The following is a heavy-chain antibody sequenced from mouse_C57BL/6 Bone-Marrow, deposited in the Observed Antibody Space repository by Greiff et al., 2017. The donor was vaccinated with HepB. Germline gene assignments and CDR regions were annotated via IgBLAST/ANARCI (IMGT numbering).Heavy chain of an antibody. J-gene: IGHJ3*01. V-gene: IGHV5-6*01. Sequence: EVQVVESGGDLVKPGGSLKLSCAASGFTFSSYGMSWVRQTPDKRLEWVATIISGGSYTYYPDSVKGRFTISRDNAKNTLYLQMSSLKSEDTAMYYCARHPLRPFAYWGQGTLVTVSA. CDR1: GFTFSSYG. CDR3: ARHPLRPFAY. CDR2: IISGGSYT. D-gene: IGHD3-2*02.